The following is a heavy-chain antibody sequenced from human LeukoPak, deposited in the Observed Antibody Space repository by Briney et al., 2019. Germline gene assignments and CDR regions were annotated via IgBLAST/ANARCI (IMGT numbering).Heavy chain of an antibody. J-gene: IGHJ4*02. CDR1: GGSISSSSYY. Sequence: SETLSLTCTVSGGSISSSSYYRGWIRQPPGKGLEWIGEINHSGSTNYNPSLKSRVTISVDTSKNQFSLKLSSVTAADTAVYYCARGPPYIVVVTAIGFFDYWGQGTLVTVSS. CDR2: INHSGST. CDR3: ARGPPYIVVVTAIGFFDY. D-gene: IGHD2-21*02. V-gene: IGHV4-39*07.